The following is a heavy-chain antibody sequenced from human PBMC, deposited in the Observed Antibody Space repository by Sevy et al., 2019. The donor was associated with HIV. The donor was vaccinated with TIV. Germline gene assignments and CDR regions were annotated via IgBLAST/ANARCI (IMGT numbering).Heavy chain of an antibody. Sequence: ASVKVSCKASGGTFSSYAISWVRQAPGQGLEWMGGIIPIFGTANYAQKFHGRVTITADKSTSTAYMELSSLRSEDTAVYYCARGAPDYYDSSGYYYGAFDIWGQGTMVTVSS. CDR2: IIPIFGTA. CDR1: GGTFSSYA. D-gene: IGHD3-22*01. CDR3: ARGAPDYYDSSGYYYGAFDI. J-gene: IGHJ3*02. V-gene: IGHV1-69*06.